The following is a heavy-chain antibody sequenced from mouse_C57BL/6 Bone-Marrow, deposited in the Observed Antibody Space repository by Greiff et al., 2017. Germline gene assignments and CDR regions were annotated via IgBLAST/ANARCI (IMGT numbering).Heavy chain of an antibody. Sequence: EVNLMESGAELVKPGASVKLSCTASGFNIKDYYIHWVKQRTEQGLEWIGRIDPEDGETKYAPKFQDKATITTDTSSNTAYLQLSSLTSEDTAVYYCTRSLIYYGTNYWGQGTTLTVSS. CDR3: TRSLIYYGTNY. D-gene: IGHD1-1*01. V-gene: IGHV14-2*01. J-gene: IGHJ2*01. CDR1: GFNIKDYY. CDR2: IDPEDGET.